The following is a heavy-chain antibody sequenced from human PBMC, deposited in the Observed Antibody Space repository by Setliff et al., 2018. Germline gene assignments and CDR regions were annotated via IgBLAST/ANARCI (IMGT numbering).Heavy chain of an antibody. CDR2: FAPEVGEI. CDR3: TRGQRAWSY. D-gene: IGHD6-19*01. J-gene: IGHJ4*02. Sequence: GASVKVSCKVSGYSLKDSSMHWVRQVPGKGLEWMGGFAPEVGEIIYAQEFQGRVTMTADTSTNTVYLDLRSLRSDDSAMYYCTRGQRAWSYWGQGTLVTVSS. CDR1: GYSLKDSS. V-gene: IGHV1-24*01.